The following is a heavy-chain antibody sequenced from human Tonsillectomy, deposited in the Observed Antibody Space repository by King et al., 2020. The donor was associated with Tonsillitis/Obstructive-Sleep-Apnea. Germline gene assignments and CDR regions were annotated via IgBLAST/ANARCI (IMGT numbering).Heavy chain of an antibody. J-gene: IGHJ5*02. CDR1: GGSFSGYY. CDR3: ARQHRNYRSHWFDP. Sequence: VQLQQWGAGLLKPSETLSLTCAVYGGSFSGYYWSWIRQPPGKGLEWIGEINHSGSTNYNPSLKSRVTISVDTSKNQFSLKLSSVTAADTAVYYCARQHRNYRSHWFDPWGQGPLVTVSS. V-gene: IGHV4-34*01. D-gene: IGHD4-11*01. CDR2: INHSGST.